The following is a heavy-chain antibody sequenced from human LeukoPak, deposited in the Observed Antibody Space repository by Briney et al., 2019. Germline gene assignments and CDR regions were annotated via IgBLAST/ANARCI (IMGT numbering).Heavy chain of an antibody. J-gene: IGHJ6*03. Sequence: SETLSLTCTVSGGSISSGSYYWSWIRQPAGKGLEWIGRIYTSGSTNYNPSPKSRVTISVDTSKNQFSLKLSSVTAADTAVYYCARARSLIHCSSTSCWHYYYMDVWGKGTTVTVSS. D-gene: IGHD2-2*01. CDR1: GGSISSGSYY. CDR2: IYTSGST. V-gene: IGHV4-61*02. CDR3: ARARSLIHCSSTSCWHYYYMDV.